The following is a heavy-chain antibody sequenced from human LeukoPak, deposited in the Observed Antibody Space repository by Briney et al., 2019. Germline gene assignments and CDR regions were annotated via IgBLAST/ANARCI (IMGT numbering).Heavy chain of an antibody. J-gene: IGHJ4*02. V-gene: IGHV3-72*01. D-gene: IGHD3-3*01. CDR1: GFTFSDHY. Sequence: GGSLRLSCAASGFTFSDHYMDWVRQAPGKGLEWVGRTRNKANSYTTEYAASVKGRFTISRDGSKNSLYLQMNSLKTEDTAVYYCAVPTYYDFWSGYHYWGQGTLVTVSS. CDR3: AVPTYYDFWSGYHY. CDR2: TRNKANSYTT.